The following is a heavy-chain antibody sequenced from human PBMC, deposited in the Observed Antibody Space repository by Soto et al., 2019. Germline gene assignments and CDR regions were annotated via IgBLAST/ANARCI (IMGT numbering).Heavy chain of an antibody. J-gene: IGHJ6*02. D-gene: IGHD3-22*01. V-gene: IGHV3-30*18. CDR2: ISYDGSNK. CDR1: GFTFINYG. Sequence: QVQLVESGGGVVQPGRSLRVSCAASGFTFINYGMHWVRQAPGKGLEWVAVISYDGSNKYYADSVKGRFTISRDNSKNTLYLQMNSLRVEDTAVFYCAKVLSTGESSAYGRGKYYYGMDVWGQGTTVTVSS. CDR3: AKVLSTGESSAYGRGKYYYGMDV.